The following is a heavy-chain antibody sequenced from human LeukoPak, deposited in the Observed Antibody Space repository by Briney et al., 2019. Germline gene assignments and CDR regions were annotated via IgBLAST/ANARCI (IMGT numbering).Heavy chain of an antibody. CDR3: ARVRASSSWYRGEDY. CDR1: GGSISSYY. J-gene: IGHJ4*02. V-gene: IGHV4-59*01. Sequence: PSETLSLTCTVSGGSISSYYWSWIRQPPGKGLEWIGYIYYSGSTNYNPSLKSRVTISVDTSKNQFSLKLSSVTAADTAVYYCARVRASSSWYRGEDYWGQGTLVTVSS. CDR2: IYYSGST. D-gene: IGHD6-13*01.